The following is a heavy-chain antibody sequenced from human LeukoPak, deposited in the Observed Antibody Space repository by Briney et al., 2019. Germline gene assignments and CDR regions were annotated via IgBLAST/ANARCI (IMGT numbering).Heavy chain of an antibody. V-gene: IGHV3-30*04. J-gene: IGHJ4*02. Sequence: GGSLRLSCAASGFTFSNYAMHWVRQAPGKGLEWVAVISYDANDKYYADSVKGRFTISRDNSKTTLYLQMNNLRAEDTAVYYCARDCPSRLWGQGTLVTVSS. CDR3: ARDCPSRL. CDR1: GFTFSNYA. CDR2: ISYDANDK.